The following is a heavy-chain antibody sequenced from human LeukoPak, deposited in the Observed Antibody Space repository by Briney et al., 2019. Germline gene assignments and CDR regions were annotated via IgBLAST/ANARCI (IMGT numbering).Heavy chain of an antibody. CDR2: IRYDGSNK. CDR1: GFTFSSYG. D-gene: IGHD6-6*01. V-gene: IGHV3-30*02. Sequence: GGSLRLSCAASGFTFSSYGMHWVHQAPGKGLEWVAFIRYDGSNKYYADSVKGRFTISRDNSKNTPYLQMNSLRAEDTAVYYCAKGLISSLLAYWGQGTLVTVSS. CDR3: AKGLISSLLAY. J-gene: IGHJ4*02.